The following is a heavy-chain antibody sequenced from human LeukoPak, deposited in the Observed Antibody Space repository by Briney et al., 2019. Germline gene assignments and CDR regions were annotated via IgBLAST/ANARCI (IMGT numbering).Heavy chain of an antibody. V-gene: IGHV4-59*01. CDR2: IYRTGST. CDR1: GGSISSYY. D-gene: IGHD6-25*01. Sequence: SETLSLTCTVSGGSISSYYWSWIRQPPGKGLEWIANIYRTGSTNYNPSLSSRVAISIDTAKNQFSLKLTSVTAADTAVYYCARRGRNSSGWQDYLWGQGTLVTVSS. CDR3: ARRGRNSSGWQDYL. J-gene: IGHJ4*02.